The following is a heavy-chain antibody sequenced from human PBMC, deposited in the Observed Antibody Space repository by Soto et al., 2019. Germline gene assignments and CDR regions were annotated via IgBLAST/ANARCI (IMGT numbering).Heavy chain of an antibody. J-gene: IGHJ4*02. D-gene: IGHD6-19*01. CDR1: GFVFTNYG. Sequence: GGSLRLSCAASGFVFTNYGLHWVRQAPGKGLEWVAFISNDGSKKYYADSVKGRFTISRDNSENTVYLQMTSLRPDDTAVFYCARDVAMPSGLGLGYWGQGTLVTVSS. CDR3: ARDVAMPSGLGLGY. CDR2: ISNDGSKK. V-gene: IGHV3-30*03.